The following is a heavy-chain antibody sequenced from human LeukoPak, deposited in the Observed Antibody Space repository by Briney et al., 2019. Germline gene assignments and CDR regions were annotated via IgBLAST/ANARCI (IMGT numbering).Heavy chain of an antibody. J-gene: IGHJ4*02. CDR3: AKGLVPAAMSALDY. V-gene: IGHV3-23*01. CDR1: GFTFSSYA. D-gene: IGHD2-2*01. Sequence: GGSLRLSCAASGFTFSSYAMSWVRQAPGKGLEWVSAISSGGGNTYFADSVKGRFTISRDNSKNTLYLQMNSLRAEDTAVFHCAKGLVPAAMSALDYWGQGTLVTVSS. CDR2: ISSGGGNT.